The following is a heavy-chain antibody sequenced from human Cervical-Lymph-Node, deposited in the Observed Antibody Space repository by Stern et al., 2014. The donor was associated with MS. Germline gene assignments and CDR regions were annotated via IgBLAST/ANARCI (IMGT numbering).Heavy chain of an antibody. J-gene: IGHJ4*02. CDR2: VSAGGGTT. D-gene: IGHD3-10*01. V-gene: IGHV3-23*04. CDR3: AKAAPSTRGAFDY. CDR1: GFTFDIYA. Sequence: VQLVESGGGLVQPGGSLRLSCAASGFTFDIYAVSWVRQAPGKGLERVSTVSAGGGTTYYADSVKGRFTVSRDNSKNTLYLQMNSLSAEDAAVYYCAKAAPSTRGAFDYWGQGTLVTVSS.